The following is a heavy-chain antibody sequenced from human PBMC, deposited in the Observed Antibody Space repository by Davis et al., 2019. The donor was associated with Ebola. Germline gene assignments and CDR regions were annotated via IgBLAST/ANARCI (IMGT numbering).Heavy chain of an antibody. Sequence: PGGSLRLSCAASGFTFSSYGMHWVRQAPGKGLEWVAVIWYDGSNKYYADSVKGRFTISRDNSKNTLYLQMNSLRAEDTAVYYCARGREYFDRWAGTFDYWGQGTLVTVSS. CDR3: ARGREYFDRWAGTFDY. CDR1: GFTFSSYG. J-gene: IGHJ4*02. D-gene: IGHD6-19*01. V-gene: IGHV3-30*19. CDR2: IWYDGSNK.